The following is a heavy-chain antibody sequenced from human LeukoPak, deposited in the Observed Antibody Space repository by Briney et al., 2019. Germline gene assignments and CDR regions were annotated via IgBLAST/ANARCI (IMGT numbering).Heavy chain of an antibody. V-gene: IGHV3-43*01. CDR3: ARDRWSGYSSGWYGWYFDL. D-gene: IGHD6-19*01. Sequence: PGGSLRLSCAASGFTFDDYTMHWVRQAPGQGLEWVSLISWYGGSTYYADSVKGRFTISRDNSKNSLYLQMNSLRAEDTAVYYCARDRWSGYSSGWYGWYFDLWGRGTLVTVSS. J-gene: IGHJ2*01. CDR1: GFTFDDYT. CDR2: ISWYGGST.